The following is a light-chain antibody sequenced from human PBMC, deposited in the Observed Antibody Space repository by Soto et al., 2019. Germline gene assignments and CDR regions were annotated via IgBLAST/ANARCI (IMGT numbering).Light chain of an antibody. CDR3: TSYTSSSARV. Sequence: QSALTQPASVSGSPGQSITISCTGTSSDVGGYDYVSWYQQHPDKAPKLIIYEVSNRPSGISNRFSGSKSGNTASLTISGLQAEDEADYYCTSYTSSSARVFGTGTKVTVL. V-gene: IGLV2-14*01. J-gene: IGLJ1*01. CDR2: EVS. CDR1: SSDVGGYDY.